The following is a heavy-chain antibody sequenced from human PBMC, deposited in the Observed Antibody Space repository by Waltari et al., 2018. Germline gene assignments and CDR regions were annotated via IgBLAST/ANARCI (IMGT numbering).Heavy chain of an antibody. J-gene: IGHJ5*02. D-gene: IGHD6-6*01. CDR3: ARHGRSSSDLDWFDP. CDR2: IYYSGGT. V-gene: IGHV4-39*07. CDR1: GGSISSSSYY. Sequence: QLQLQESGPGLVKPSETLSLTCTVSGGSISSSSYYWGWIRQPPGKGLEWIGSIYYSGGTYYTPSLKSRVTISVDTSKNQFSLKLSSVTAADTAVYYCARHGRSSSDLDWFDPWGQGTLVTVSS.